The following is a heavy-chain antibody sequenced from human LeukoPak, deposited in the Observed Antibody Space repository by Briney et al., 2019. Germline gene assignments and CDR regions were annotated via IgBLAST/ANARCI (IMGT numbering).Heavy chain of an antibody. CDR1: GFIFDNYG. J-gene: IGHJ4*02. D-gene: IGHD4-11*01. Sequence: PGGSLRLSCAATGFIFDNYGMSWVRQAPGKGLEWVSYISSSSSTIYYADSVKGRFTISRDNAKNSLYLQMNSLRAEDTAVYYCATSGYSNIDYWGQGTLVTVSS. CDR3: ATSGYSNIDY. V-gene: IGHV3-48*04. CDR2: ISSSSSTI.